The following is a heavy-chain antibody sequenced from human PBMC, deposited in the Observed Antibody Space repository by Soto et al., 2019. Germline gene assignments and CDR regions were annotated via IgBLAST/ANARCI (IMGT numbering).Heavy chain of an antibody. CDR1: GYSFTSYW. V-gene: IGHV5-10-1*01. J-gene: IGHJ3*02. Sequence: SGESLKISCKGSGYSFTSYWISWVRQMPGKGLEWMGRIDPSDSYTNYSPSFQGHVTISADKSISTAYLQWSSLKASDTAMYYCARGIITIFGVAVSKDAFDIWGQGTMVTVSS. D-gene: IGHD3-3*01. CDR2: IDPSDSYT. CDR3: ARGIITIFGVAVSKDAFDI.